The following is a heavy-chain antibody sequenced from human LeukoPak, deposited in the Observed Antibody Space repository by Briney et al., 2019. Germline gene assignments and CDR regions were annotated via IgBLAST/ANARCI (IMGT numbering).Heavy chain of an antibody. Sequence: GTSLRLSCVASGFSFSNHGMHWVRQAPGKGLEWVSVIARDGGAKFYADSVKGRFTLSRDNSKNMFFLQMNFLTVEDTAIYYCAREATWGQWYFDHWGQGTPVTVSS. CDR2: IARDGGAK. V-gene: IGHV3-30*03. J-gene: IGHJ4*02. D-gene: IGHD6-19*01. CDR1: GFSFSNHG. CDR3: AREATWGQWYFDH.